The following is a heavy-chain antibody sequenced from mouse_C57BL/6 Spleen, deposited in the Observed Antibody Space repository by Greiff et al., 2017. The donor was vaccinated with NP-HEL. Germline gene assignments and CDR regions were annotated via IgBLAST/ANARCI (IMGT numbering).Heavy chain of an antibody. V-gene: IGHV1-82*01. D-gene: IGHD1-1*01. CDR3: ASNYYGSSYAMDY. CDR1: GYAFSSSW. J-gene: IGHJ4*01. CDR2: IYPGDGDT. Sequence: LVESGPELVKPGASVKISCKASGYAFSSSWMNWVKQRPGKGLEWIGRIYPGDGDTNYNGKFKGKATLTADKSSSTAYMQLSSLTSEDSAVYFCASNYYGSSYAMDYWGQGTSVTVSS.